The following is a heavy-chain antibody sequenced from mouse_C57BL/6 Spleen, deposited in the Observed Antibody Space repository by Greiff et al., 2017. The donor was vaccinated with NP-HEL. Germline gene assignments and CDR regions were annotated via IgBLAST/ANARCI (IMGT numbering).Heavy chain of an antibody. Sequence: VQLQQSGPGLVAPSQSLSITCTVSGFSLTSYGVHWVSQPPGKGLEWLVVIWSDGSTTYNSALKSRLSISKDNSKSQVFLKMNSLQTDDTAMYYCARHGGRGYAMDYWGQGTSVTVSS. V-gene: IGHV2-6-1*01. D-gene: IGHD3-3*01. J-gene: IGHJ4*01. CDR2: IWSDGST. CDR3: ARHGGRGYAMDY. CDR1: GFSLTSYG.